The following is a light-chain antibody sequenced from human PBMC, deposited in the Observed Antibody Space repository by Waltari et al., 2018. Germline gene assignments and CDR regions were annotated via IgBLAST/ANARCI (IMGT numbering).Light chain of an antibody. CDR1: QSFSSS. Sequence: DIQMTQSPSTLSASVGDRVSITCRASQSFSSSLAWYQQKPGKAPKLLIYETSSLESGVPSRFSGSGSGTEFTLTISSLQPADFATYYCHQYYTYPRTFGQGTKVEVK. CDR2: ETS. J-gene: IGKJ1*01. V-gene: IGKV1-5*03. CDR3: HQYYTYPRT.